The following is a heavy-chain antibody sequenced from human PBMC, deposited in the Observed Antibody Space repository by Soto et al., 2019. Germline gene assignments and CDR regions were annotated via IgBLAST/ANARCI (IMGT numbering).Heavy chain of an antibody. Sequence: QVQLQESGPGLVKPSQTLSLTCTVSGGSISSGGYYWSWIRQHPGKGLEWIGYIYYSGSTYYNRSLKSRVTISVDTSKDQFSLKLSSVTAADTAVYYCAVSRDGYSMDVWGQGTTVTVSS. D-gene: IGHD2-2*01. CDR1: GGSISSGGYY. CDR2: IYYSGST. J-gene: IGHJ6*02. V-gene: IGHV4-31*03. CDR3: AVSRDGYSMDV.